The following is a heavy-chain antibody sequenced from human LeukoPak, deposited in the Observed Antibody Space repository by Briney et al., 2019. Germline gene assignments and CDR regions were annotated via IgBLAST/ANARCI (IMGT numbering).Heavy chain of an antibody. Sequence: AGGSLRLSCAASGFTFSSYSMNWVRQAPGKGLEWVSSISSSSSYIYYADSVKGRFTISRDNAKNSLYLQMNSLRAEDTAVYYCARDLAIFGVVMYNWFDPWGQGTLVTASS. J-gene: IGHJ5*02. V-gene: IGHV3-21*01. CDR2: ISSSSSYI. D-gene: IGHD3-3*01. CDR3: ARDLAIFGVVMYNWFDP. CDR1: GFTFSSYS.